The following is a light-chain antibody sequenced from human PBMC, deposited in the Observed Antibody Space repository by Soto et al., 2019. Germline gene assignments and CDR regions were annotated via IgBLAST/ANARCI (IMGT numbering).Light chain of an antibody. CDR3: QQYGTSPPWVT. CDR1: QSVSSNF. Sequence: DIVLTQSPGTLSLSPGERATLSCRASQSVSSNFLAWYQQKPGQAPRLLIYGASKRATGIPARFSGSGSETDFTLTISGLEPEDFAVYYCQQYGTSPPWVTLGGGTKVDIK. V-gene: IGKV3-20*01. J-gene: IGKJ4*01. CDR2: GAS.